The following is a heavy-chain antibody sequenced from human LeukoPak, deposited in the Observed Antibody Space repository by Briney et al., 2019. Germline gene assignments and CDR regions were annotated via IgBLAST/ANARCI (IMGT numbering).Heavy chain of an antibody. CDR2: LYSGGTT. V-gene: IGHV3-66*01. D-gene: IGHD5-24*01. J-gene: IGHJ4*02. CDR3: AMDSSWLPLKFDY. Sequence: GGSLRLSCAASGFTVSSNYMSWVRQAPGKGLEWVSVLYSGGTTYYADSVKGRFTISRDNSKNTLYLQMNSLRAEDTAVYYCAMDSSWLPLKFDYWGQGTLVTVST. CDR1: GFTVSSNY.